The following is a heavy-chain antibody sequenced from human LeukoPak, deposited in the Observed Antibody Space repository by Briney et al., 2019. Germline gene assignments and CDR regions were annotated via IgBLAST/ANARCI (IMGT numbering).Heavy chain of an antibody. J-gene: IGHJ4*02. V-gene: IGHV3-7*01. CDR2: IKQYGGEK. D-gene: IGHD1-26*01. Sequence: GGSLRLSCAASGFTFSNYWMSWVRQAPGKGLEWVANIKQYGGEKYHVDSVKGRFTISRDNAKNSLYLQMNSLRAEDTAVYFCARGIIVGPYNFDYWGQGTLVTVSS. CDR1: GFTFSNYW. CDR3: ARGIIVGPYNFDY.